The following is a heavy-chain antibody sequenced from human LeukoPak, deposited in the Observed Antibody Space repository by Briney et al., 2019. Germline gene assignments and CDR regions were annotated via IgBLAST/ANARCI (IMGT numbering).Heavy chain of an antibody. J-gene: IGHJ4*02. D-gene: IGHD2-21*02. CDR3: ARHRVVTATAVDY. CDR2: IYYSGST. V-gene: IGHV4-39*01. Sequence: SETLSLTCTVSGGSISSSSYYWGWIRQPPGKGLEWIGSIYYSGSTYYNPSLKSRVTISVDTSKNQFSLKLSSVTAADTAVYYCARHRVVTATAVDYWGQGTLVTVSS. CDR1: GGSISSSSYY.